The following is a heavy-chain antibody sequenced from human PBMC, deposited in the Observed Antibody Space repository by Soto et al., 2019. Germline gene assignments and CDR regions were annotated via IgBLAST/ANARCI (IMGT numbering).Heavy chain of an antibody. CDR3: AATSGTTSACDV. J-gene: IGHJ3*01. V-gene: IGHV4-39*01. CDR1: TNSLSDSASY. CDR2: IYYSANT. Sequence: QLQLQESGPGLVKASETLSLTCSVSTNSLSDSASYWGWIRQPPGKGLEWIGTIYYSANTYDNPSLKSRVTLSLDKPKKQFSLRLRSVTVADTGVYYCAATSGTTSACDVWGPGTTVAVSS. D-gene: IGHD1-1*01.